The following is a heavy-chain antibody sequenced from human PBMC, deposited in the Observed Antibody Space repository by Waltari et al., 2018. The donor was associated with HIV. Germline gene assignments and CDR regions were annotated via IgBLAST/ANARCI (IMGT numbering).Heavy chain of an antibody. CDR3: ARHGGIVVVRYPNWFDP. D-gene: IGHD2-2*01. CDR2: IYYSRST. J-gene: IGHJ5*02. V-gene: IGHV4-39*01. CDR1: GGSISSSSYY. Sequence: QLQLQESGPGLVKPSEPLSLTCTVSGGSISSSSYYWGWIRQPPGKGLEWIGSIYYSRSTYYHPSLKRRVTISVDTSKNQFSRKLSSVTAADTAVYYCARHGGIVVVRYPNWFDPWGQGTLVTVSS.